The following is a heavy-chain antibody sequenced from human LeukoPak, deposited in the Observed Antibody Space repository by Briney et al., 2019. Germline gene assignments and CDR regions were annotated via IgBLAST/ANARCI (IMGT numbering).Heavy chain of an antibody. Sequence: ASVKVSCKASGYTFTSYDINWVRQASGQGLEWMGWMDPKSGDTGYAQNFEGRVTMTRQTSIRTAYMGLTNLRSEDTAVYYCASHCLGGSCYYYAVWGQGTLVTVPS. D-gene: IGHD3-22*01. CDR2: MDPKSGDT. V-gene: IGHV1-8*01. CDR1: GYTFTSYD. J-gene: IGHJ4*02. CDR3: ASHCLGGSCYYYAV.